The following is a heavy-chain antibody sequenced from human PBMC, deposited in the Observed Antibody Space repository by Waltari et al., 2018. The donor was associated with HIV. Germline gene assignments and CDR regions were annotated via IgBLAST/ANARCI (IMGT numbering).Heavy chain of an antibody. V-gene: IGHV3-53*02. CDR2: IYSGGST. D-gene: IGHD6-13*01. CDR3: ARDWSSSYDY. J-gene: IGHJ4*02. Sequence: ELQLVETGGCLIQPGGSLRLSCAGSGFTVSNNYMSWVRQAPGKGLEWVSVIYSGGSTYYADSVKGRFTISRDNSKNTLYLQMNSLRAEDTAVYYCARDWSSSYDYWGQGTLVTVSS. CDR1: GFTVSNNY.